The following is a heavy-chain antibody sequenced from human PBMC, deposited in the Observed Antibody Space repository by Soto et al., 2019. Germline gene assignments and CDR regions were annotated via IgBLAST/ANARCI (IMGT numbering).Heavy chain of an antibody. D-gene: IGHD2-2*01. CDR2: INPNGGYT. CDR1: GYDFFKYN. V-gene: IGHV1-46*01. CDR3: TRDDSDVVIVPAVRPLFEL. J-gene: IGHJ4*02. Sequence: QVQLVQSGAEVKKPGASVKDSCKTSGYDFFKYNMHWVRQAPGQGLEWMGVINPNGGYTRHAQKFQGRVLMTRATSSKIVYMELSGLTSADTAMYYCTRDDSDVVIVPAVRPLFELWGQGALVTVSS.